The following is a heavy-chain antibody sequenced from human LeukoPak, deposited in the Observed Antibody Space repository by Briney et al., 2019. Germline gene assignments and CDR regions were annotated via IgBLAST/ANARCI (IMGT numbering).Heavy chain of an antibody. J-gene: IGHJ4*02. Sequence: PGRSLRLSCAASGFTFSSYGMHWVRQAPGKGLEGVAVIWYDGSNKYYADSVKGRFTISRDNSKNTLYLQMNSLRAEDTAVYYCARGHQRGYSDPPGYWGQGTLVTVSS. CDR3: ARGHQRGYSDPPGY. V-gene: IGHV3-33*01. CDR2: IWYDGSNK. CDR1: GFTFSSYG. D-gene: IGHD5-12*01.